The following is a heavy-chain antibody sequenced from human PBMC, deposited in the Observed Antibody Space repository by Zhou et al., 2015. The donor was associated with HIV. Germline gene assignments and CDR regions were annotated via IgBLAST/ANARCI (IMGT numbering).Heavy chain of an antibody. V-gene: IGHV1-18*01. CDR2: ISADNGNT. CDR1: GFTFTNYG. Sequence: QVQLVQSGAEVKKPGASVKVSCKTSGFTFTNYGISWVRQAPGQGLEWMGWISADNGNTNYAEKVQGRLALTTDTSTSTAYMELRGLRSDDTAVYYCVRDRGKLRQKFGGEADPWGQGTLVTVSS. D-gene: IGHD3-10*01. CDR3: VRDRGKLRQKFGGEADP. J-gene: IGHJ5*02.